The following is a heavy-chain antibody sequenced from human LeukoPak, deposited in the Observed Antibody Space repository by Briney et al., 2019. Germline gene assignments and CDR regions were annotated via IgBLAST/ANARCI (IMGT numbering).Heavy chain of an antibody. CDR1: GSSISNYY. Sequence: SQTLSLTCTVSGSSISNYYWGWIRHAPGKGLEWIGSIYYSGNTYYNSSLKSRVTISLDTSKNQFSLNLFSVTAADTAMYYCTRANGYGLIHYWGEGTLVTVSS. V-gene: IGHV4-39*07. J-gene: IGHJ4*02. D-gene: IGHD3-10*01. CDR2: IYYSGNT. CDR3: TRANGYGLIHY.